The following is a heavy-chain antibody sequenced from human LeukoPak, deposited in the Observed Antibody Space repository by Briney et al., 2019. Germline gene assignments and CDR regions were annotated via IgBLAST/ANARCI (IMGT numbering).Heavy chain of an antibody. CDR2: TSGSGGDT. Sequence: GGSLRLSCAASGFTFSSYALSWVRQAPGKGLEWVSATSGSGGDTYYADSVKGLFSLSRDNSKNTLYLQMSSLRAEDTAVYYCAKSHDYVWGSYRPPFDYWGQGTLVTVSS. CDR1: GFTFSSYA. D-gene: IGHD3-16*02. CDR3: AKSHDYVWGSYRPPFDY. J-gene: IGHJ4*02. V-gene: IGHV3-23*01.